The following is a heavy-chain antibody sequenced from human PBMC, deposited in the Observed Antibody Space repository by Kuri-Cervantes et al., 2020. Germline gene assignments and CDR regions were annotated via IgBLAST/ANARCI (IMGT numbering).Heavy chain of an antibody. V-gene: IGHV3-23*01. D-gene: IGHD3-22*01. CDR1: GFTFSSYA. Sequence: GGSLRLSCAASGFTFSSYAMSWVRQAPGKGLEWVSGISGSGGSTYYADSVKGRFTISRDNSKNTLYLQMNSLRAEDTAVYYCAKDTVVVITPNFDYWGQGTLVTVSS. CDR2: ISGSGGST. J-gene: IGHJ4*02. CDR3: AKDTVVVITPNFDY.